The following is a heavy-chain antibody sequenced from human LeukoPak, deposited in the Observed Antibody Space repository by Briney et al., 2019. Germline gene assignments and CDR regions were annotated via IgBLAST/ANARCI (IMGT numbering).Heavy chain of an antibody. D-gene: IGHD3-22*01. CDR2: IYTSGST. Sequence: GGSLRLSCAASGFSVSSNYMSWVRQAPGKGLEGVSVIYTSGSTHYADSVKGRFTISRDSSKNTLYLQMSSLRAEDTAVYYCARQLYDSSGPFDFWGQGTLVTVSS. V-gene: IGHV3-66*04. CDR3: ARQLYDSSGPFDF. J-gene: IGHJ4*02. CDR1: GFSVSSNY.